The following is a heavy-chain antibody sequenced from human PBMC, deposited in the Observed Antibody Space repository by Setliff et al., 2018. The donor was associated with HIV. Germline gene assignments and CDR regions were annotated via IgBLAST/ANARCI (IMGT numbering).Heavy chain of an antibody. D-gene: IGHD2-15*01. J-gene: IGHJ6*03. Sequence: GGSLRLSCAASGFTFSNFAINWVRQAPGKGLEWVSTISGRGINTYYADSVKGRFTISRDNSKNTLSLQLNSLTAEDSAVYYCAKAGGGILYFYYMDVWGKGTTVTVSS. V-gene: IGHV3-23*01. CDR1: GFTFSNFA. CDR3: AKAGGGILYFYYMDV. CDR2: ISGRGINT.